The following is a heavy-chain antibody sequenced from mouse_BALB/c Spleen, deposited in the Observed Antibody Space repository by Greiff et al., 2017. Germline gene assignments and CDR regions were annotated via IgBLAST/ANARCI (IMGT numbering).Heavy chain of an antibody. Sequence: EVQGVESGGGLVKPGGSLKLSCAASGFTFSSYAMSWVRQSPEKRLEWVAEISSGGSYTYYPDTVTGRFTLSRDNAKNTLYLEMSSLRSEDTAMYYGARHDEGENAMDYWGQGTSVTVSS. CDR2: ISSGGSYT. CDR3: ARHDEGENAMDY. D-gene: IGHD2-12*01. J-gene: IGHJ4*01. CDR1: GFTFSSYA. V-gene: IGHV5-9-4*01.